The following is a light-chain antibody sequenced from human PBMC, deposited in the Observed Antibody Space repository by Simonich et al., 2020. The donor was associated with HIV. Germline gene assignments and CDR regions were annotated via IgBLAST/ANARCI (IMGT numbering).Light chain of an antibody. CDR1: SGSIASNY. CDR2: EDN. CDR3: QSYDSSNQGV. J-gene: IGLJ3*02. V-gene: IGLV6-57*03. Sequence: NFMLTQSHSVSESPGKTVTISCTRSSGSIASNYVQWYQQRPGSAPTTVIYEDNQRPSGVPDRFSGSIDSSSNSASLIISGLKTEDEADYYCQSYDSSNQGVFGGGTKLTVL.